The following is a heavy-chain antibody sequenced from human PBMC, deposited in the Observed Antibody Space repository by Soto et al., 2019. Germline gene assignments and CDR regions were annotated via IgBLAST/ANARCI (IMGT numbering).Heavy chain of an antibody. D-gene: IGHD3-22*01. CDR2: ISGSGGST. J-gene: IGHJ4*02. CDR1: GFTFSSYA. Sequence: EVQLLESGGGLVQPGGSLRLSCAASGFTFSSYAMSWVRQAPGKGLEGVSAISGSGGSTYYADSVKGRFTISRDNSKNTLYLQMNSLRAEDTAVYYCAKPITMIVVVIGQFDYWGQGTLVTVSS. CDR3: AKPITMIVVVIGQFDY. V-gene: IGHV3-23*01.